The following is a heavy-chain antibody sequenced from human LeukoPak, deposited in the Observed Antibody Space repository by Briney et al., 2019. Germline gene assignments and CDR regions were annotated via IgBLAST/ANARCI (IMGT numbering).Heavy chain of an antibody. V-gene: IGHV3-74*01. D-gene: IGHD5-12*01. CDR2: VTSDGTST. CDR3: AKGSGYEHNYYYYYMDV. J-gene: IGHJ6*03. Sequence: PGGSLRLSCAASGFSFSTTWMHWVRQAPGQGLVWVSRVTSDGTSTTYADSVKGRFTISRDNSKNTLYLQMNSLRAEDTAVYYCAKGSGYEHNYYYYYMDVWGKGTTVTISS. CDR1: GFSFSTTW.